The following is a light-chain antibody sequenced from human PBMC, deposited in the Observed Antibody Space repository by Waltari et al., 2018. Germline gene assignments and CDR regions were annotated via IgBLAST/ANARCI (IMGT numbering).Light chain of an antibody. J-gene: IGKJ3*01. CDR2: AAS. Sequence: DIQLTQSPSSVSASVGDRVTVTCRASQDVSSWVAWFQQKPGKAPQLLIYAASRLQSGVPSSFSGSGSGTDFTLTISSLQPEDFATYYCQQPITFPLTFGPGTKVDLK. CDR1: QDVSSW. V-gene: IGKV1-12*01. CDR3: QQPITFPLT.